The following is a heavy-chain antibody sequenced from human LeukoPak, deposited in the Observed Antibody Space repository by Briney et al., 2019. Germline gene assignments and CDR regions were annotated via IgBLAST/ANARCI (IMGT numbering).Heavy chain of an antibody. J-gene: IGHJ5*02. Sequence: QTWGSLRLSCAASGFTFNTFWMSWVRQTPGKGLEWVANIKEDGTKKYYVDSVKGRFTISRNNAENSLYLQMNSLRAEDTAVYYCARDAAGYDPWGQGTLVTVSS. D-gene: IGHD6-13*01. CDR1: GFTFNTFW. V-gene: IGHV3-7*01. CDR2: IKEDGTKK. CDR3: ARDAAGYDP.